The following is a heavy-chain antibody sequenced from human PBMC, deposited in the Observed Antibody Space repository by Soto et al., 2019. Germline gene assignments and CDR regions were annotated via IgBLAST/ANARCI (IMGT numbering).Heavy chain of an antibody. Sequence: QVQLVQSGAEVKKPGASVKVSCKASGYTFTSYGISWVRQAPGQGLEWMGWISAYNGNTNYAQKLQGRVTMTTDTTTSTAYIELSSLISDDTAGYYCAGYSPTGSTGMWYVVLWGRGTLVTVSS. CDR2: ISAYNGNT. J-gene: IGHJ2*01. CDR1: GYTFTSYG. D-gene: IGHD6-13*01. CDR3: AGYSPTGSTGMWYVVL. V-gene: IGHV1-18*01.